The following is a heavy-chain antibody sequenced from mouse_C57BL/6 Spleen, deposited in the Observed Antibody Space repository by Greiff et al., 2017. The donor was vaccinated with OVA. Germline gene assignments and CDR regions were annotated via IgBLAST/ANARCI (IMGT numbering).Heavy chain of an antibody. V-gene: IGHV1-69*01. J-gene: IGHJ1*03. CDR2: IDPSDSYT. CDR3: ARFTEYFDV. Sequence: QVQLQQPGAELVMPGASVKLSCKASGYTFTSYWMHWVKQRPGQGLEWIGEIDPSDSYTNYNQKFKGKSTLTVDKSSSTAYMQLSSLTSEDSAVYYCARFTEYFDVWGTGTTVTVSS. CDR1: GYTFTSYW. D-gene: IGHD1-1*01.